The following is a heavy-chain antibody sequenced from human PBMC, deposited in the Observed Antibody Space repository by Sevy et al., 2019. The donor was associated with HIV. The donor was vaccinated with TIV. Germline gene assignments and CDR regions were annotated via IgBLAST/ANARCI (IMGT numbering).Heavy chain of an antibody. D-gene: IGHD3-10*01. CDR2: ISGSGGST. CDR3: AKMSGSGSYPYYYYYYGMDV. V-gene: IGHV3-23*01. CDR1: GFTFSSYA. Sequence: GGSLRLSCAASGFTFSSYAMSWVRQAPGKGLEWVSAISGSGGSTYYADSVKGRFTISRDNSKNTLYLQMNSLRAEDTAVYYFAKMSGSGSYPYYYYYYGMDVWGQGTTVTVSS. J-gene: IGHJ6*02.